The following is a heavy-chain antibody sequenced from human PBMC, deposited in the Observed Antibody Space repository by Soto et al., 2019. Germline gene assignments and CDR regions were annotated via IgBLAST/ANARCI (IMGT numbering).Heavy chain of an antibody. J-gene: IGHJ6*02. CDR2: INAGNGNT. D-gene: IGHD3-3*01. Sequence: GSVKVSCKASGYTFTSYAMHWVRQAPGQRLEWMGWINAGNGNTKYSQKFQGRVTITRDTSASTAYMELSSLRSEDTAVYYCARSGTKNYDFWSGYYGAGYYYGMDVWGQGTTVTVSS. V-gene: IGHV1-3*01. CDR1: GYTFTSYA. CDR3: ARSGTKNYDFWSGYYGAGYYYGMDV.